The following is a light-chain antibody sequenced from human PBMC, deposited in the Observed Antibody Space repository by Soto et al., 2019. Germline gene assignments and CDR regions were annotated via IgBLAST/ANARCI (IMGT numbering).Light chain of an antibody. CDR3: QQYDSSPLT. Sequence: EKVLTQYPGTLSSSPGERATLSCRASQSVSSNFLAWYQQKPGQAPRLLIYGASNRASGIPDRFSGSGSGTDFTLTISRREPEDFAVYYCQQYDSSPLTFGEGTKVEIK. V-gene: IGKV3-20*01. CDR2: GAS. J-gene: IGKJ1*01. CDR1: QSVSSNF.